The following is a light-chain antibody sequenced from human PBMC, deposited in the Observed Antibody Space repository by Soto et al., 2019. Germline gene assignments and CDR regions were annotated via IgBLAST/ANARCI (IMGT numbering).Light chain of an antibody. CDR3: QQYNSYS. CDR2: DAS. J-gene: IGKJ1*01. CDR1: QSVRSW. V-gene: IGKV1-5*01. Sequence: DIQMTQSPATLSASVGERVTMTCRASQSVRSWLAWYQQKPGKAPKLLIYDASSLESGVPSRFSGSGSGTEFTLTIGSLQPDDFATYYCQQYNSYSFGQGTKVDIK.